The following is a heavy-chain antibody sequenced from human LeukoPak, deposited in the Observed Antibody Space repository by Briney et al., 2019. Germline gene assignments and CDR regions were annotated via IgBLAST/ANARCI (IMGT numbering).Heavy chain of an antibody. Sequence: ASVKVSCKASGYTFTSYGISWVRQAPGQGLEGMGWISAYNGNTNDAQKLQGRVTMTTDTSTSTAYMELRSLRSDDTAVYYCARWRGYCSGGSCPGFDYWGQGTLVTVSS. CDR3: ARWRGYCSGGSCPGFDY. CDR1: GYTFTSYG. CDR2: ISAYNGNT. V-gene: IGHV1-18*01. D-gene: IGHD2-15*01. J-gene: IGHJ4*02.